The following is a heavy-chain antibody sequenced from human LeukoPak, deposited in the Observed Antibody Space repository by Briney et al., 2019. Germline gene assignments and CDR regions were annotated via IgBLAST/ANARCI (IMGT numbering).Heavy chain of an antibody. CDR1: GFTFSNYG. V-gene: IGHV3-30*18. Sequence: GGSLRLSCAASGFTFSNYGMHWVRQAPGKGLEWVAVISYDGSNKYYADSVKGRFTISRDNSKNTLYLQMNSLRAEDTAVYYCAKGLYSGSYPYFDYWGQGTLVTVSS. CDR2: ISYDGSNK. J-gene: IGHJ4*02. CDR3: AKGLYSGSYPYFDY. D-gene: IGHD1-26*01.